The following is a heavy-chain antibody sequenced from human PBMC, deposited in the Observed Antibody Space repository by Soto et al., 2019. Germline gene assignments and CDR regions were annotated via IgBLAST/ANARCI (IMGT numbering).Heavy chain of an antibody. V-gene: IGHV4-30-4*01. CDR3: ARDRPDYGEREHYFDY. J-gene: IGHJ4*02. CDR2: IYYSGST. Sequence: SETLSLTCSVSGGSISSGDYYWSWIRQPPGKGLEWIGYIYYSGSTYYNPSLKSRVTISVDTSKNQFSLKLSSVTAADTAVYYCARDRPDYGEREHYFDYWGQGTLVTVSS. CDR1: GGSISSGDYY. D-gene: IGHD4-17*01.